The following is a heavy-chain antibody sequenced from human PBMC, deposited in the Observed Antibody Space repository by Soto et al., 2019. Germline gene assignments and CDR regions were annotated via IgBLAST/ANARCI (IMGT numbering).Heavy chain of an antibody. J-gene: IGHJ2*01. D-gene: IGHD3-10*01. CDR2: ISISSSTI. V-gene: IGHV3-48*01. CDR1: GFTFSSYT. Sequence: EVQLVESGGGLVLPGGSLRLSCAASGFTFSSYTMNWVRQAPGKGLQWVSYISISSSTIYYADSVKGRFTISRDNAKXXLXLQMNSLRAEDTAVYYCAREGGGYYGSGSSNPFFDLWGRGTLVTVSS. CDR3: AREGGGYYGSGSSNPFFDL.